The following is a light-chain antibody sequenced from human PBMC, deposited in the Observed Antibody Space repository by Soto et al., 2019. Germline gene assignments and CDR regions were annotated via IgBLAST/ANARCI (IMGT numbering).Light chain of an antibody. J-gene: IGKJ5*01. V-gene: IGKV1-27*01. Sequence: DIQMTQSPSSLSASVGEWITITCRARKDISVYLAWYQQKPGKVPKLLIYSASTLQSGVPSRFSGSGSGTDFTLTISTLQPEDVATYYCQKFNTAPLTFGQGTRLEIK. CDR2: SAS. CDR1: KDISVY. CDR3: QKFNTAPLT.